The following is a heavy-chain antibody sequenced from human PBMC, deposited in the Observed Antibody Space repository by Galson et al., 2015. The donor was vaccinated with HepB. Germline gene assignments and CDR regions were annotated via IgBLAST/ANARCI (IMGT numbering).Heavy chain of an antibody. CDR3: ARDLWPLRSDY. V-gene: IGHV4-39*07. Sequence: TLSLTCTVSGGSISSSSYYWGWIRQPPGKGLEWIGNIYYTGSTYYSPSLKSRVTISVDTSKNQFSLKLSSVTVADTAIYYCARDLWPLRSDYWGQGTLVTVSS. CDR2: IYYTGST. J-gene: IGHJ4*02. CDR1: GGSISSSSYY.